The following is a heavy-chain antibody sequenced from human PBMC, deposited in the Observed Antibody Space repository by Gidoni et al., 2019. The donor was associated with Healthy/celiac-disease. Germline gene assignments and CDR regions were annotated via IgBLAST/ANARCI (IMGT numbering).Heavy chain of an antibody. CDR1: GYSISSGYP. V-gene: IGHV4-38-2*02. J-gene: IGHJ6*02. CDR2: IYHSGST. Sequence: QVQLQESGPGLVKPSETLSLTCTVSGYSISSGYPWGWIRQPPGKGLEWSGSIYHSGSTYYNPSLKSRVTISGDTSKNQFSRKLSSVTAADTAVYYCARVGYCSSTSCYGYYYYGMDVWGQGTTVTVSS. CDR3: ARVGYCSSTSCYGYYYYGMDV. D-gene: IGHD2-2*01.